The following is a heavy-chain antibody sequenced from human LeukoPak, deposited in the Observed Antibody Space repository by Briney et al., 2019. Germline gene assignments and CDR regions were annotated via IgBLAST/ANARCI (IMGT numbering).Heavy chain of an antibody. CDR3: ARRGGGRVGSGSYWYFDY. D-gene: IGHD3-10*01. J-gene: IGHJ4*02. Sequence: PSETLSLTCTVSGGSISSYYWSWIRQPPGKGPEWIGYIYYSGSTNYNPSLKSRVTISVDTSKNQFSLKLSSVTAADTAVYYCARRGGGRVGSGSYWYFDYWGQGTLVTVSS. CDR2: IYYSGST. V-gene: IGHV4-59*08. CDR1: GGSISSYY.